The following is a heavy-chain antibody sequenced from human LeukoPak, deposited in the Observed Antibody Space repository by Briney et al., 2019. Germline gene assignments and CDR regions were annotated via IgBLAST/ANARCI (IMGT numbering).Heavy chain of an antibody. J-gene: IGHJ6*04. D-gene: IGHD2-2*01. V-gene: IGHV1-8*01. CDR2: MNPNSGNT. CDR3: ARGAVVVPAAKREDYYYYYGMDV. CDR1: GYTFTSYD. Sequence: ASVKVSCKASGYTFTSYDINWVRQATGQGLEWMGWMNPNSGNTGYAQKFQGRVTITADKSTSTAYMELSSLRSEDTAVYYCARGAVVVPAAKREDYYYYYGMDVWGKGTTVTVSS.